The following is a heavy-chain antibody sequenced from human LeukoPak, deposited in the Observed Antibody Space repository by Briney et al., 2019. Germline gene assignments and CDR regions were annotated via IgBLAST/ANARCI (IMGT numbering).Heavy chain of an antibody. J-gene: IGHJ6*02. CDR2: ISAYNGNT. Sequence: ASVKVSCKASGYTFTSYGISWVRQAPGQGLEWMGWISAYNGNTNYAQKLQGRVTMTTDTSTSTAYMELRSLRSDDTAVYYCARDVLRFLEWLPINYYFYGMDVWGQGTTVTVSS. CDR1: GYTFTSYG. V-gene: IGHV1-18*01. CDR3: ARDVLRFLEWLPINYYFYGMDV. D-gene: IGHD3-3*01.